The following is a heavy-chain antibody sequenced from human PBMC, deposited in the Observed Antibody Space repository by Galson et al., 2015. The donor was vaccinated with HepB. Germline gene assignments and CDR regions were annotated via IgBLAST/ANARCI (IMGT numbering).Heavy chain of an antibody. CDR3: ARAPSGYDFWSGYYWYMDV. CDR1: GFMFSGYW. CDR2: IKQDGSET. Sequence: SLRLSCAASGFMFSGYWMSWVRQAPGKGLEWVANIKQDGSETYYVDSVKGRFTISRDNAKNSLYLQMNSLRAEDTAVYYCARAPSGYDFWSGYYWYMDVWGKGTTVTVSS. J-gene: IGHJ6*03. D-gene: IGHD3-3*01. V-gene: IGHV3-7*01.